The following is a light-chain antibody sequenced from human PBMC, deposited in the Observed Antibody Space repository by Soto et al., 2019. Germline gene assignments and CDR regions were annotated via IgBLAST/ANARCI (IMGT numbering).Light chain of an antibody. V-gene: IGKV3-20*01. Sequence: EIVLTQSPGTLSLSPGERATLSCRASQSVSSSYLIWYQQKPRQAPRLLIYGASSTATGIPDMFRGSGSGTGFTLNISRLEPEDFAVYYCEQYGSSPYTFGQGTKLEIK. CDR3: EQYGSSPYT. J-gene: IGKJ2*01. CDR1: QSVSSSY. CDR2: GAS.